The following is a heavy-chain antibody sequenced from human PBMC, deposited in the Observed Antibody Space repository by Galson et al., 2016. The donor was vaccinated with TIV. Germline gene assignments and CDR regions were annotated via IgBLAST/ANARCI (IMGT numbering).Heavy chain of an antibody. D-gene: IGHD4-17*01. Sequence: SLRLSCAASGLTSNSYGIHWVRQAPGKGLEWVAVIWYDGSDKHYADSVKGRFTISRDNSNNTLYLQMNSLRAEDTAVYYCARDPRLYGDYSLGYFDFWGQGTLVTVSS. CDR2: IWYDGSDK. CDR3: ARDPRLYGDYSLGYFDF. J-gene: IGHJ4*02. CDR1: GLTSNSYG. V-gene: IGHV3-33*01.